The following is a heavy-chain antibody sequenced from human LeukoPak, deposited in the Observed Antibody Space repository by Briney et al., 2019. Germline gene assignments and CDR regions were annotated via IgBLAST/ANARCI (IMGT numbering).Heavy chain of an antibody. Sequence: GGSLRLSCAASGFTFSSYGMHWVRQAPGKGLEWVAVVWYDGSNKYYADSVKGRFTISRDNSKNTLYLQMNSLRAEDTAVYYCARGRDSRGWSDAFDIWGQGTMVTVSS. V-gene: IGHV3-33*01. CDR1: GFTFSSYG. D-gene: IGHD6-19*01. J-gene: IGHJ3*02. CDR2: VWYDGSNK. CDR3: ARGRDSRGWSDAFDI.